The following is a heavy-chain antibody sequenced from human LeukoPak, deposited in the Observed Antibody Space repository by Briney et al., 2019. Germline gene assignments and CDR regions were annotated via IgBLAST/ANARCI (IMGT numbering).Heavy chain of an antibody. J-gene: IGHJ4*02. D-gene: IGHD5-12*01. V-gene: IGHV3-30*18. CDR1: GFTFSSYG. CDR2: ISYDGSNK. Sequence: GRSLRLSCAASGFTFSSYGMHWVRQAPGKGLEWVAVISYDGSNKYYADSVKGRFTISRDNSKNTLYLQMNSLRAEDTAVYYRAKAGYDGGYYFDYWGQGTLVTVSS. CDR3: AKAGYDGGYYFDY.